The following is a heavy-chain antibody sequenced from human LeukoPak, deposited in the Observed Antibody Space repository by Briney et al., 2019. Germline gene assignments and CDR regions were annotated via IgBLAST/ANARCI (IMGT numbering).Heavy chain of an antibody. D-gene: IGHD2-21*01. CDR2: INHRGTT. V-gene: IGHV4-34*01. J-gene: IGHJ4*02. CDR3: ARAFDYYFDY. Sequence: KPSETLSLTCAVYGGSFSDYYWIWIRQPPGKGLEWIAEINHRGTTNYNPSLKSRLSLPVDTSNRHFSLKLTSVTAADTAVYYCARAFDYYFDYWSQGTLVTVSS. CDR1: GGSFSDYY.